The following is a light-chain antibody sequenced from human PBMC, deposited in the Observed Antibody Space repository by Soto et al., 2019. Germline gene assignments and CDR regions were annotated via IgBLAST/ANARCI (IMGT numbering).Light chain of an antibody. Sequence: ETVMTQSPGALSVSLGESATLSCRASQSVSIHLAWYQQKPGQAPRLLIYDTYTRATGIPATFSGSGSGTEFTLTISSLQSEDFAVYYCQQYSNWPPITCGQGTRLEIK. V-gene: IGKV3-15*01. J-gene: IGKJ5*01. CDR2: DTY. CDR3: QQYSNWPPIT. CDR1: QSVSIH.